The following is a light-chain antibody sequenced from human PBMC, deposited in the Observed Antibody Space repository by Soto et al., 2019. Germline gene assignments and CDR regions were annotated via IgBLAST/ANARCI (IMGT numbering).Light chain of an antibody. Sequence: DIRMIQSPSSLSASVGDRVTITCRASQSISSYLNWYQQKPGKAPKLLIYAASSLQSGVPSRFSGSGSGTDFTLTISSLQPEDFATYYCQQSYSTPRLTFGPGTRLDIK. CDR1: QSISSY. V-gene: IGKV1-39*01. CDR2: AAS. CDR3: QQSYSTPRLT. J-gene: IGKJ5*01.